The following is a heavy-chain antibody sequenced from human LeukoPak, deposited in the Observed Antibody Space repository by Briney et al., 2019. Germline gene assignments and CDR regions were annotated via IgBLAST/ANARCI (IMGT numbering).Heavy chain of an antibody. CDR3: ARDYKYAFDN. CDR2: IGISSGNT. J-gene: IGHJ4*02. CDR1: GFRFSDYS. D-gene: IGHD5-24*01. Sequence: GGSLRLSCAASGFRFSDYSMNWVRQAPGKGLEWISYIGISSGNTNYADSVKGRFTISGDKAKNSLYLQMNSLRVEDTAGYYCARDYKYAFDNWGQGTLVTVSS. V-gene: IGHV3-48*01.